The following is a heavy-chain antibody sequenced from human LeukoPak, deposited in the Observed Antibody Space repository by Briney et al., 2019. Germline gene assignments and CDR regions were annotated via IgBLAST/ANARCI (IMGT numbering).Heavy chain of an antibody. V-gene: IGHV3-33*06. CDR3: AKNPKAVTISGVSSQGY. D-gene: IGHD3-3*01. Sequence: PGRSLRLSCAASGFTFSSYGMHWVRQAPGKGLEWVAVIWYDGSNKYYADSVKGRFTISRDDSKNTLYLQMSALKTEDTAVYYCAKNPKAVTISGVSSQGYWGQGTLVTVSS. CDR2: IWYDGSNK. J-gene: IGHJ4*02. CDR1: GFTFSSYG.